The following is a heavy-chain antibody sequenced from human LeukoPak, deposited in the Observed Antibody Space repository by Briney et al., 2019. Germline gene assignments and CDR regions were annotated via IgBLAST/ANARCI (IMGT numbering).Heavy chain of an antibody. D-gene: IGHD2-2*02. J-gene: IGHJ4*02. CDR1: GFTVSSYA. V-gene: IGHV3-23*01. Sequence: PGGSLRLSCAAAGFTVSSYAISWVRQAPGKGREWVSAISGSGGSTYYPDSVKGRYTISRDNSKNTLYLQMNSLRAEDTAVYYCAKVEGVPAAIPRFDYWGQGTLVTVSS. CDR3: AKVEGVPAAIPRFDY. CDR2: ISGSGGST.